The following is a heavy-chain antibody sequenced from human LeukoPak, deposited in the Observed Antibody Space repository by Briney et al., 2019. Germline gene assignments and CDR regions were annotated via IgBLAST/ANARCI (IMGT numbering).Heavy chain of an antibody. V-gene: IGHV4-39*01. Sequence: RSETLSLTCTVSGDSISSSSYYWGWIRQPPGKGLEWIGRIYYSVSTYYNPSLKSRVTISVDTSKNQFSLKLSSVTAADTAVYYCARSPEDSSGWYGLRGYYFDYWGQGTLVTVSS. CDR2: IYYSVST. CDR3: ARSPEDSSGWYGLRGYYFDY. CDR1: GDSISSSSYY. D-gene: IGHD6-19*01. J-gene: IGHJ4*02.